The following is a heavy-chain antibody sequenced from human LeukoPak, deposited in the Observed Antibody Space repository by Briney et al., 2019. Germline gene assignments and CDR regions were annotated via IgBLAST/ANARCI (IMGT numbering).Heavy chain of an antibody. V-gene: IGHV4-59*08. CDR3: ARHLDIAASGTFDY. D-gene: IGHD6-13*01. CDR1: GGSISSHH. Sequence: SETLSLTCTVSGGSISSHHWSWIRQPPGKGLEWIGYIYYSRSTNYKPSLKSRVTISVDTSKNQFSLKLTSVTAADTAVYYCARHLDIAASGTFDYWGQGTLVTVSS. CDR2: IYYSRST. J-gene: IGHJ4*02.